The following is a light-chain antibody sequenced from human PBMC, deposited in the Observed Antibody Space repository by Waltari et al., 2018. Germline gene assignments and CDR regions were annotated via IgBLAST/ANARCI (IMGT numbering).Light chain of an antibody. CDR3: SSYTSSSSL. CDR1: SSDVGDYNY. J-gene: IGLJ2*01. Sequence: QSALTQPASVSGSPGQSITISCTGSSSDVGDYNYVSWYQQHPGKAPSLMISEVNNRASGVADRFSGSKSGNTASLTISGLQAEDEADYYCSSYTSSSSLFGGGTKLTVL. V-gene: IGLV2-14*01. CDR2: EVN.